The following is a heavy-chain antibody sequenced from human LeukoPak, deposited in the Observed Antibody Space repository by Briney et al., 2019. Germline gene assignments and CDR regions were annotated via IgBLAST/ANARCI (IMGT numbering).Heavy chain of an antibody. CDR1: GFTFISYW. CDR3: ARDRGIAAAAYYYYMDV. V-gene: IGHV3-7*01. J-gene: IGHJ6*03. D-gene: IGHD6-13*01. Sequence: GGSLKLSGPASGFTFISYWMSWVGKAPGKGLEWVANIKQDGSEKYYVDSVKGRFTISRDNAKNSLYLQMNSLRAEDTAVYYCARDRGIAAAAYYYYMDVWGKGTTVTVSS. CDR2: IKQDGSEK.